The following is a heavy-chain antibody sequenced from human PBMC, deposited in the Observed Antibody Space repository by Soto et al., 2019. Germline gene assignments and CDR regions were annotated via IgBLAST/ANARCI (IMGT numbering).Heavy chain of an antibody. CDR1: GFTFSSFG. CDR3: ASASPAGDL. J-gene: IGHJ4*02. D-gene: IGHD3-16*01. CDR2: VSGRGDNT. V-gene: IGHV3-23*01. Sequence: EVQMLESGGGLVQPGGSLRLSCAASGFTFSSFGMTWVRQAPGKGLEWVSGVSGRGDNTHYADSVKGRFTISRDNSKYMLFLQMNSLRAEDAAVYYCASASPAGDLWGQGTLVSVSS.